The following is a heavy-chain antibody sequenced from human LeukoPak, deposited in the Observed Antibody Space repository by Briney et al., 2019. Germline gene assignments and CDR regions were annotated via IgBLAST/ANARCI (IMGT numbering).Heavy chain of an antibody. V-gene: IGHV3-21*01. Sequence: PGGSLRLSCAASGFTFSRYSMNWVRQAPGKGLEWVSSMSGSSGYIFYADSMKGRFTISRDNAKNSLYLQMNSLGAEDTAVYYCARGRGDCSDGNCPFTTYMDVWGKGTTVTVSS. CDR2: MSGSSGYI. J-gene: IGHJ6*03. CDR3: ARGRGDCSDGNCPFTTYMDV. CDR1: GFTFSRYS. D-gene: IGHD2-15*01.